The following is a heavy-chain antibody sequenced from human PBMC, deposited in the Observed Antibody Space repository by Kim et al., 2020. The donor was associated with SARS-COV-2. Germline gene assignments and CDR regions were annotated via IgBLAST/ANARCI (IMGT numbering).Heavy chain of an antibody. CDR2: INHSGST. Sequence: SETLSLTCAVYGGSFSGYYWSWIRQPPGKGLEWIGEINHSGSTNYNPSLKSRVTISVDTSKNQFSLKLSSVTAADTAVYYCARGDCSSTSCYTEDWGQGTLVTVSS. J-gene: IGHJ4*02. V-gene: IGHV4-34*01. CDR1: GGSFSGYY. D-gene: IGHD2-2*02. CDR3: ARGDCSSTSCYTED.